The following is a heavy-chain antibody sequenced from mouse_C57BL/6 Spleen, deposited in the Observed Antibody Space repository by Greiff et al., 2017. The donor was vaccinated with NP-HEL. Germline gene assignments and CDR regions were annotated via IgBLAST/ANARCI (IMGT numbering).Heavy chain of an antibody. CDR1: GYSITSGYY. CDR3: AGGNYFDY. Sequence: EVKLQESGPGLVKPSQSLSLTCSVTGYSITSGYYWNWIRQFPGNKLEWMGYISYDGSNNYNPSLKNRISITRDPSKNQFFLKLNSVTTEDTATYYGAGGNYFDYWGQGTTLTVSS. J-gene: IGHJ2*01. CDR2: ISYDGSN. V-gene: IGHV3-6*01.